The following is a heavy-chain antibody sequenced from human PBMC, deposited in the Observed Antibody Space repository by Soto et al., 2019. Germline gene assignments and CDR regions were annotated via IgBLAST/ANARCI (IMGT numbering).Heavy chain of an antibody. D-gene: IGHD2-2*01. V-gene: IGHV1-24*01. CDR1: GYTLTELS. CDR3: ATASAGVVVPHWHYYYMDV. Sequence: ASVKVSCKVSGYTLTELSMHWVRQAPGKGLEWMGGFDPEDGETIYAQKFQGRVTMTKDTSTDTAYMELSSLRSEDTAVYYCATASAGVVVPHWHYYYMDVWGKGTTVTVSS. J-gene: IGHJ6*03. CDR2: FDPEDGET.